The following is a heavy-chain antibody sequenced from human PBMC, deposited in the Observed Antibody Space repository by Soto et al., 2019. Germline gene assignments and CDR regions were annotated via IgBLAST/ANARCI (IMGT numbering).Heavy chain of an antibody. CDR1: GGSFSGYY. J-gene: IGHJ6*03. V-gene: IGHV4-34*01. D-gene: IGHD2-2*01. CDR2: INHSGST. Sequence: SETLSLTCAVYGGSFSGYYWSWIRQPPGKGLEWIGEINHSGSTNYNPSLRSRVTISVDTSKNQFSLKLSSVTAADTAVYYCAGAPLLGYCSSTSCQESTYYMDVWGKGTTVTVSS. CDR3: AGAPLLGYCSSTSCQESTYYMDV.